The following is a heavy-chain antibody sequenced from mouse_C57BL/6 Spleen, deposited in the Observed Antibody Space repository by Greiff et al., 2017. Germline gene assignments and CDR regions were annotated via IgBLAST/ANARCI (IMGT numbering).Heavy chain of an antibody. CDR3: ARDGDYDYDDGFWYFDV. CDR1: GYSITSGYY. J-gene: IGHJ1*03. D-gene: IGHD2-4*01. CDR2: ISYDGSN. Sequence: ESGPGLVKPSQSLSLTCSVTGYSITSGYYWNWIRQFPGNKLEWMGYISYDGSNNYNPSLKNRISITRDTSKNQFFLKLNAVTTEDTATYYCARDGDYDYDDGFWYFDVWGTGTTVTVSS. V-gene: IGHV3-6*01.